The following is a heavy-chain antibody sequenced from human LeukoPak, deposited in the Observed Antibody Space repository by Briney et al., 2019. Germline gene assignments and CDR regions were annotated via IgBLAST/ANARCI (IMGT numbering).Heavy chain of an antibody. D-gene: IGHD3-10*01. J-gene: IGHJ4*02. CDR2: ISAYNGNT. CDR1: GYTFTSYG. Sequence: ASVKVSCKASGYTFTSYGISWVRQAPGQGLEWMGWISAYNGNTNYAQKLQGRVTMTTDTSTSTAYMELRSLRSGDTAVYYCATQLWFGENWYFYYWGQGTLVTVSS. CDR3: ATQLWFGENWYFYY. V-gene: IGHV1-18*01.